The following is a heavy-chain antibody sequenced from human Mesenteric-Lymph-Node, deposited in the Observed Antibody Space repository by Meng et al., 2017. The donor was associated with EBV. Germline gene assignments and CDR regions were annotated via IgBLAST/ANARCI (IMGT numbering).Heavy chain of an antibody. CDR2: ISYSGRT. D-gene: IGHD2-15*01. V-gene: IGHV4-34*01. CDR1: GGALGGYY. J-gene: IGHJ4*02. CDR3: ARACSVGWSELDY. Sequence: QQKRWGGVLLKAWVNLCISWRVDGGALGGYYRSWIRQPPVKGLEWIGQISYSGRTNDKPYLKCRVSLSVETSKNPFSLKLSSVTAADTAVYYCARACSVGWSELDYWGQGTLVTVSS.